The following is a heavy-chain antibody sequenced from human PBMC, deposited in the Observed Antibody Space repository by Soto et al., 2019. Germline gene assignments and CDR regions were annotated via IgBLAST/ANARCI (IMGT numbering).Heavy chain of an antibody. CDR1: GFTFSSYG. CDR3: AKSMILGYCSGGSCYHTSSSDY. V-gene: IGHV3-30*18. J-gene: IGHJ4*02. Sequence: GGSLRLSCAASGFTFSSYGMHWVRQAPGKGLEWVAVISYDGSNKYYADSVKGRFTISRDNSKNTLYLQMNSLRAEDTAVYYCAKSMILGYCSGGSCYHTSSSDYWGQGTLVTVSS. CDR2: ISYDGSNK. D-gene: IGHD2-15*01.